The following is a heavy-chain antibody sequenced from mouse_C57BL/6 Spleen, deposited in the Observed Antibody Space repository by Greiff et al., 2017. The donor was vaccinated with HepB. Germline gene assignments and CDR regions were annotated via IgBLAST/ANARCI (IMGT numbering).Heavy chain of an antibody. CDR2: IYPGDGDT. CDR3: ARSDGYSYYFDY. Sequence: VQLQESGPELVKPGASVKISCKASGYAFSSSWMNWVKQRPGKGLEWIGRIYPGDGDTNYNGKFKGKATLTADKSSSTAYMQLSSLTSEDSAVYFCARSDGYSYYFDYWGQGTTLTVSS. CDR1: GYAFSSSW. J-gene: IGHJ2*01. D-gene: IGHD2-3*01. V-gene: IGHV1-82*01.